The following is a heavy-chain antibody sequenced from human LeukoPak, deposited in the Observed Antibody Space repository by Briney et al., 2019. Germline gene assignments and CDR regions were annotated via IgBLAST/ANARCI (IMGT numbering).Heavy chain of an antibody. D-gene: IGHD3-9*01. CDR3: ARGSSGVTISSYGMDV. J-gene: IGHJ6*04. CDR1: GFTFSDHY. CDR2: TKNKANSYTT. Sequence: PGGSLRLSCAASGFTFSDHYMDWVRQAPGKGLEWVGRTKNKANSYTTQYAASVKGRFTISRDDSKNSLYLQMNSLKTEDTALYYCARGSSGVTISSYGMDVWGKGTTVTVSS. V-gene: IGHV3-72*01.